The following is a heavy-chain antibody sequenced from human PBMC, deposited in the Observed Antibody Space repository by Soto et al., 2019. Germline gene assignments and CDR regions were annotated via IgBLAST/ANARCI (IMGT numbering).Heavy chain of an antibody. V-gene: IGHV3-23*01. CDR1: GFICSSYD. D-gene: IGHD2-8*02. J-gene: IGHJ3*02. Sequence: PGGSLRLSCAASGFICSSYDMSWVRQAPGKGLEWVSTILVAGSTHYEDSVKGRFTISRDTSKNTVYLQMNSLTAGDTAVYYCAKATATGGGAFDICGQGTMVTVS. CDR2: ILVAGST. CDR3: AKATATGGGAFDI.